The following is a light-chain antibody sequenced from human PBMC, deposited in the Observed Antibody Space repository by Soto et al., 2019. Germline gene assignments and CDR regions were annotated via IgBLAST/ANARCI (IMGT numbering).Light chain of an antibody. CDR2: KAS. CDR3: QQYKSYPLT. Sequence: DIQMTQSPSTLSASVGDRVTITCRASQSISTSLAWYQQKPGKAPNLLIYKASTLESAVPSRFSGSGSGTEFTLTISSLQPDDFATYYCQQYKSYPLTFGGGTKVDIK. J-gene: IGKJ4*01. V-gene: IGKV1-5*03. CDR1: QSISTS.